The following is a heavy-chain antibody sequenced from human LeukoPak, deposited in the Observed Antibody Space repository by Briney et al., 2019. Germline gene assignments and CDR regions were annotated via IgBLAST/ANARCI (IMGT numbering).Heavy chain of an antibody. CDR2: IYHSGST. J-gene: IGHJ2*01. CDR1: GGSISSSNW. V-gene: IGHV4-4*02. Sequence: SETLSLTCAVSGGSISSSNWWSWVRQPPGKGLEWIGEIYHSGSTNYNPSLKSRVTISVDKSKNQFSLKLSSVTAADTAVYYCARSPVAGPRGYFDLWGRGTLVTVSS. D-gene: IGHD6-19*01. CDR3: ARSPVAGPRGYFDL.